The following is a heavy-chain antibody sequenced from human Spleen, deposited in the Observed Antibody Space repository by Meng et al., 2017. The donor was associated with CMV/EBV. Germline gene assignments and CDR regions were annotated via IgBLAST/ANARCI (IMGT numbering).Heavy chain of an antibody. V-gene: IGHV4-34*01. J-gene: IGHJ4*02. Sequence: GSLRLSCAVYGGSFSGYYWSWIRQPPGKGLEWIGEINHSGSTNYNPSLKSRVTISVDTSKNQFSLKLSSVTAADTAVYYCARVSGGATSYWGQGTLVTVSS. D-gene: IGHD1-26*01. CDR1: GGSFSGYY. CDR3: ARVSGGATSY. CDR2: INHSGST.